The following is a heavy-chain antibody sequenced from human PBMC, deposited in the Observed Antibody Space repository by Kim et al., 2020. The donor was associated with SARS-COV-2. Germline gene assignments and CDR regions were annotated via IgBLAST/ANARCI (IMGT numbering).Heavy chain of an antibody. V-gene: IGHV4-34*01. Sequence: LQSRVTISVDTSKNQFSLKLSAVTAADTAVYYCARGGYSSSWYGGRGWFDPWGQGTLVTVSS. CDR3: ARGGYSSSWYGGRGWFDP. J-gene: IGHJ5*02. D-gene: IGHD6-13*01.